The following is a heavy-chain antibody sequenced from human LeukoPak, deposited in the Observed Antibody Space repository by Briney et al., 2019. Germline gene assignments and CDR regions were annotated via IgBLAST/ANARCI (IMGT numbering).Heavy chain of an antibody. CDR2: IKSKTDGGTT. Sequence: GGSLRLSCAASGXTVSSNYMSWVRQAPGKGLEWVVRIKSKTDGGTTDYAAPVNGRFTISRDDSKNTLYLQMNSLKTDDTAVYYYTTDLLSHGYSSGWYYEYWGQGTLVTVSS. V-gene: IGHV3-15*01. D-gene: IGHD6-19*01. J-gene: IGHJ4*02. CDR1: GXTVSSNY. CDR3: TTDLLSHGYSSGWYYEY.